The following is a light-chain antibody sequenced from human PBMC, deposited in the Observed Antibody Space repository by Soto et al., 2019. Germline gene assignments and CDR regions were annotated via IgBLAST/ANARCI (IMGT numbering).Light chain of an antibody. V-gene: IGLV8-61*01. CDR1: SGSVSTSYY. CDR3: LLYMANGIAV. CDR2: NTN. Sequence: QAVVTQEPSFSVSPGGTVTLTCGLSSGSVSTSYYPSWYQQTPGQAPRTLIYNTNTRSSGVPDRFSGSILENKAALTITGAQADDESDYYCLLYMANGIAVFGGGTNLTVL. J-gene: IGLJ2*01.